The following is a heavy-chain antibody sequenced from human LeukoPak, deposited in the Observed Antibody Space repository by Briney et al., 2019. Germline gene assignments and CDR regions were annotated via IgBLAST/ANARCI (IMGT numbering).Heavy chain of an antibody. CDR1: GYTFTNSY. Sequence: ASVMVSCKASGYTFTNSYMHWVRQAPGQGLEWMGIINPSGGSTNYAQKFQGRVTMTRDTSTSTVYMELSRLRSDDTAVCYCARDYCSSTSCLFDYWGQGTLVTVSS. V-gene: IGHV1-46*01. D-gene: IGHD2-2*01. J-gene: IGHJ4*02. CDR3: ARDYCSSTSCLFDY. CDR2: INPSGGST.